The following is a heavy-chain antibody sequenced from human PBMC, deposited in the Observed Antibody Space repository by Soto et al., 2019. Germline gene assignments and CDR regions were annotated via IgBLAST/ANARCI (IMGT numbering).Heavy chain of an antibody. CDR3: ARGLTGYYDSSGLGAFDI. Sequence: VKVSCKASGGTFSSYAISWVRQAPGQGLEWMGGIIPIFGTANYAQKFQGRVTITADKPTSTACMELSSLRSEDTAVYYCARGLTGYYDSSGLGAFDIWGQGTMVTVSS. V-gene: IGHV1-69*06. CDR2: IIPIFGTA. D-gene: IGHD3-22*01. J-gene: IGHJ3*02. CDR1: GGTFSSYA.